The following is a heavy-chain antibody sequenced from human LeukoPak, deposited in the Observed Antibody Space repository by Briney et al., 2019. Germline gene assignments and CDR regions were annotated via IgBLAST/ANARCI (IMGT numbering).Heavy chain of an antibody. CDR2: IRYDGSNK. CDR1: GFTFSSYG. Sequence: PGGFLRLSCAASGFTFSSYGMHWVRQAPGKGLEWVAFIRYDGSNKYYADSVKGRFTISRDNSKNTLYLQMNSLRAEDTAVYYCAKESAGRSYPYYFDYWGQGTLVTVSS. CDR3: AKESAGRSYPYYFDY. J-gene: IGHJ4*02. V-gene: IGHV3-30*02. D-gene: IGHD3-16*01.